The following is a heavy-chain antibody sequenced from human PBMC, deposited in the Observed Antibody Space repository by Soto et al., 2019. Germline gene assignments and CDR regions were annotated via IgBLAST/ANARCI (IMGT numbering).Heavy chain of an antibody. D-gene: IGHD6-19*01. CDR2: ISYDGSNK. CDR3: ARELAVADLYYYYGMDV. CDR1: GFTFSSYA. Sequence: PGVSLRLSCAASGFTFSSYAMHWVRQAPGKGLEWVAVISYDGSNKYYADSVKGRFTISRDNSKNTLYLQMNSLRAEDTAVYYCARELAVADLYYYYGMDVWGQGTTVTVSS. J-gene: IGHJ6*02. V-gene: IGHV3-30-3*01.